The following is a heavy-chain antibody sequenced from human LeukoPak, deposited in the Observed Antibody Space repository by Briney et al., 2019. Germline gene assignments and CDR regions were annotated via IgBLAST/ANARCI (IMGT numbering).Heavy chain of an antibody. V-gene: IGHV4-59*01. CDR2: IYYSGST. J-gene: IGHJ3*02. Sequence: SETLSLTCTVSGGSISSYYWSWIRQPPGKGLEWIGYIYYSGSTNYNPSLESRVTISVDTSKNQFSLKLSSVTAADTAVYYCARFYTDAFDIWGQGTMVTVSS. CDR1: GGSISSYY. CDR3: ARFYTDAFDI. D-gene: IGHD3-16*01.